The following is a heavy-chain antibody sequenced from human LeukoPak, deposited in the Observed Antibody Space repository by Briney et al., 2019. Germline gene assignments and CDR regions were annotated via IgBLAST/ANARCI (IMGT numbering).Heavy chain of an antibody. V-gene: IGHV3-30*02. CDR3: AKDQGVVGSYDA. CDR1: GFTFSRFG. Sequence: PGGSLRLSCEASGFTFSRFGMNWVRQAQGKGLEWVAFIQYDESLKCYLGSVKGRFATSRDNSKNTVYLQMNSLRVEDTAVYYCAKDQGVVGSYDAWGQGTLVTVSS. J-gene: IGHJ5*02. CDR2: IQYDESLK. D-gene: IGHD3-10*01.